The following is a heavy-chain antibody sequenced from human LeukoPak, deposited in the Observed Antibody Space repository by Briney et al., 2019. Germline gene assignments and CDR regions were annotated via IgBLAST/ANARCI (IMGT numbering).Heavy chain of an antibody. CDR2: IFYTVNT. D-gene: IGHD3-10*01. CDR3: ARGLWMVPFDY. CDR1: GDSISNTYYY. J-gene: IGHJ4*02. V-gene: IGHV4-39*07. Sequence: SETLSLTCTVSGDSISNTYYYWGWIRQPPGKGLEWIGSIFYTVNTYYNPSLKSRVTISVDTSKNQSSLKLSSVTAADTAVYYCARGLWMVPFDYWGQGTLVTVSS.